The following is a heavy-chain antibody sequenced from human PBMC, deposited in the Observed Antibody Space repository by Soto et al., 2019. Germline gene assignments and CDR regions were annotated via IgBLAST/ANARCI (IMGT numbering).Heavy chain of an antibody. D-gene: IGHD1-26*01. V-gene: IGHV3-15*01. CDR1: GFTFSNAW. CDR3: TTVYSGSYYVNY. J-gene: IGHJ4*02. Sequence: GGSLRLSCAASGFTFSNAWMSWVRQAPGKGLEWVGRIKSKTDGGTTDYAAPVKGRFTISRDDSKNTLYLQMNSLKTEGTAVYYCTTVYSGSYYVNYWGQGTLVTVSS. CDR2: IKSKTDGGTT.